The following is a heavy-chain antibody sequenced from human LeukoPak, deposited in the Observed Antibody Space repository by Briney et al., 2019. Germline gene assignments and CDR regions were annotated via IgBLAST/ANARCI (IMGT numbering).Heavy chain of an antibody. CDR2: VSAYNGET. V-gene: IGHV1-18*01. CDR1: GYSFNTYG. CDR3: ARDYQLLLLWDCFDP. J-gene: IGHJ5*02. D-gene: IGHD2-2*01. Sequence: ASVNVSCKASGYSFNTYGISWVRQAPAQGREWMGWVSAYNGETNYAQKFQGRVTMTTDTSTSTAYMELRSLRSDDTAVYYCARDYQLLLLWDCFDPWGQGTLVSVSS.